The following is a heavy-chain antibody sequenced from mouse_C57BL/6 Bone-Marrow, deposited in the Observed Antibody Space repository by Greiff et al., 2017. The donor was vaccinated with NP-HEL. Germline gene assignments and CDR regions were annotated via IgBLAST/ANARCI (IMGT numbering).Heavy chain of an antibody. Sequence: EVNLVESGGGLVQPGGSLSLSCAASGFTFTDYYMSWVRQPPGKALEWLGFIRNKANGYTTEYSASVKGRFTISRDNSQSILYLQMNALRAEDSATYYCARLNSSYYYGSSSFAYWGQGTLVTVSA. J-gene: IGHJ3*01. CDR3: ARLNSSYYYGSSSFAY. CDR1: GFTFTDYY. V-gene: IGHV7-3*01. CDR2: IRNKANGYTT. D-gene: IGHD1-1*01.